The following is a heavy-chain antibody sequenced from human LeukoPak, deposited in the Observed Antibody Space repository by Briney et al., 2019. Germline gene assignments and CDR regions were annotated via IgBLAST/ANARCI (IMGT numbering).Heavy chain of an antibody. Sequence: GGSLRLSCAASGFTFSSYGFHWVRQAPGKGLEWVTLIWHDGTRENYADSVKGRFTISRDNSKNTLYLQINSLRAEDTAVYYCARDLSIGAADTGGQGTLVTVSS. CDR1: GFTFSSYG. D-gene: IGHD6-13*01. CDR2: IWHDGTRE. CDR3: ARDLSIGAADT. V-gene: IGHV3-33*01. J-gene: IGHJ4*02.